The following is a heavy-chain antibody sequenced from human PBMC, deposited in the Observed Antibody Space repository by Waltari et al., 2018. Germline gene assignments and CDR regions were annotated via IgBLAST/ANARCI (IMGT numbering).Heavy chain of an antibody. V-gene: IGHV4-4*07. Sequence: QVQLQESGPGLVKPSATLSLTRTVSGGSIRSYYWSWFRQPAGKGLEWIGRIYTSGSTNYNPSLKSRVTISVDKSKNQFSLKLSSVTAADTAVYYCARAGADTVGGITDYWGQGTLVTVSS. CDR2: IYTSGST. J-gene: IGHJ4*02. CDR1: GGSIRSYY. D-gene: IGHD5-18*01. CDR3: ARAGADTVGGITDY.